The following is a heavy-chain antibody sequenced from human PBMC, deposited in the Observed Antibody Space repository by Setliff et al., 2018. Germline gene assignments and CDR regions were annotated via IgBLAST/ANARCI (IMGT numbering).Heavy chain of an antibody. Sequence: PGGSLRLSCAASGFPFSDYSMNWVRQAPGKGLEWISHLRSAGPNVHYADPVKGRFTISRDAAINSLYLQMSSLRVEDTAVYYCGALPGLRGYTYGYVNFWGQGTLVTVSS. CDR2: LRSAGPNV. J-gene: IGHJ4*02. CDR1: GFPFSDYS. V-gene: IGHV3-48*01. D-gene: IGHD5-18*01. CDR3: GALPGLRGYTYGYVNF.